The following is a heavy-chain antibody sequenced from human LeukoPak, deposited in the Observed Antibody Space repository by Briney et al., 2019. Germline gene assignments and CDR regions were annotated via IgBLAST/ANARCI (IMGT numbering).Heavy chain of an antibody. CDR1: GFSVSSSF. V-gene: IGHV3-53*01. CDR3: ARDRVYLGREDAFDI. D-gene: IGHD2-8*01. CDR2: IYSIGST. Sequence: GGSLRLSCAASGFSVSSSFMSWVRQAPGKGLEWVSVIYSIGSTFYADPVKCRFAFSRANSKKPLYLHMNRLRTEDTAVYYCARDRVYLGREDAFDIWGQGTMVTVSS. J-gene: IGHJ3*02.